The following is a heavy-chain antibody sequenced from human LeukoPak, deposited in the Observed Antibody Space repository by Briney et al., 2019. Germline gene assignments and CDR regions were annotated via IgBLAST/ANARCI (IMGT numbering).Heavy chain of an antibody. D-gene: IGHD4-17*01. CDR3: ARDPLNDCGDYGVDY. CDR1: GFTFSSYS. CDR2: ISSSSSTI. Sequence: GGSLRLSCAASGFTFSSYSMNWVRQAPGKGLEWVSYISSSSSTIYYADSVKGRFTISRDNAKNSLYLQMNSLRDEDTAVYYCARDPLNDCGDYGVDYWGQGTLVTVSS. V-gene: IGHV3-48*02. J-gene: IGHJ4*02.